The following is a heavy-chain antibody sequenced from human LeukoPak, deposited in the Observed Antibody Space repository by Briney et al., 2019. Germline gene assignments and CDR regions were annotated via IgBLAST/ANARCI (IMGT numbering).Heavy chain of an antibody. D-gene: IGHD4-23*01. Sequence: GGSLRLSCAASGFTFSSYGIQWVRQAPGKGLEWVAFIRYDGSNKYYADSVKGRFTISRDNSKNTLYLQMNSLRVEDTAVYYCAKDFPATVVTRADAFDIWGQGTMVTVSS. CDR1: GFTFSSYG. CDR3: AKDFPATVVTRADAFDI. V-gene: IGHV3-30*02. CDR2: IRYDGSNK. J-gene: IGHJ3*02.